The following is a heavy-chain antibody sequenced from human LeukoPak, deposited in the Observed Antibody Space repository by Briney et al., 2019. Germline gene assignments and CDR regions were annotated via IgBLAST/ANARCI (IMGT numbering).Heavy chain of an antibody. V-gene: IGHV4-4*02. J-gene: IGHJ4*01. Sequence: SETLSLTCVVSGGPISDSFEHYWCWVRQPPGKGFEWIAEVHHTGRTIYSPSFARRVTISPDTSTNQVSLKLTSVAAADTAVYYCARGSDYSWGGWGQGTLVTVSS. D-gene: IGHD3-3*01. CDR2: VHHTGRT. CDR3: ARGSDYSWGG. CDR1: GGPISDSFEHY.